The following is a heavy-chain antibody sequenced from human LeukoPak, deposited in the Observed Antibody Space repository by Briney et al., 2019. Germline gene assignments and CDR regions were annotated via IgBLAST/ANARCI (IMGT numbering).Heavy chain of an antibody. CDR2: IKQDGSEK. CDR3: ARDIGSYYGGDYFDY. V-gene: IGHV3-7*01. D-gene: IGHD1-26*01. Sequence: GGSLRLSCAASGFTFSSYWMSWVRQAPGKGLEWVANIKQDGSEKYYVDSVKGRFTISRDNAKNSLYLQMNSLRAEDTAVYYCARDIGSYYGGDYFDYWGQGTLVTVSS. CDR1: GFTFSSYW. J-gene: IGHJ4*02.